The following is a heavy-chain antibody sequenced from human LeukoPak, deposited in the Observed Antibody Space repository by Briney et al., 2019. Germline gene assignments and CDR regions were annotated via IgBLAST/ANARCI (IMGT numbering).Heavy chain of an antibody. D-gene: IGHD2-21*01. Sequence: GGSLRLSCAASGFIFDDYGMSWVRQAPGKGLEWVSGINWNGGSTGYGDSVKGRFTISRDNAKNSLYQQMNSLRAEDTALYYCARAFKYSMSGYYFDYWGQGTLVTVSS. CDR1: GFIFDDYG. CDR3: ARAFKYSMSGYYFDY. J-gene: IGHJ4*02. CDR2: INWNGGST. V-gene: IGHV3-20*04.